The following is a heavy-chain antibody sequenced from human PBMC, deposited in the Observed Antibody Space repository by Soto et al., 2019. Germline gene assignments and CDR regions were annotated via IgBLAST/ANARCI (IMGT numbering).Heavy chain of an antibody. Sequence: SETLSVNCAVACGSITHSNWWSWVRKPPGKGLEWIGEIYHSGSTNYNPSLKSRVTISVDKSKNQFSLKLSSVTAADTAVYYCARDRYFDWLFHYYYYGMDVWGQGTTVTVSS. D-gene: IGHD3-9*01. CDR2: IYHSGST. J-gene: IGHJ6*02. V-gene: IGHV4-4*02. CDR1: CGSITHSNW. CDR3: ARDRYFDWLFHYYYYGMDV.